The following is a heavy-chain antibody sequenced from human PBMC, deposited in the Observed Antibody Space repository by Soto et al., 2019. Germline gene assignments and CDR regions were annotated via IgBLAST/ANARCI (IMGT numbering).Heavy chain of an antibody. CDR2: MFYSGLT. J-gene: IGHJ4*02. CDR1: GYSVSSSDYY. V-gene: IGHV4-39*03. D-gene: IGHD1-26*01. CDR3: VGGRDYDY. Sequence: SATLSLTCSVSGYSVSSSDYYWAWIRQPPGKGLEWIGSMFYSGLTYYNPSLKSRVTLSVDTSKNHFSVRLNSVTAADTAVYVCVGGRDYDYWGQGTLVTVSS.